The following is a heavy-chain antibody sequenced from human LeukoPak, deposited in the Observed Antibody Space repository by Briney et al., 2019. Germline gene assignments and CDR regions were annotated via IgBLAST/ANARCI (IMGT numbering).Heavy chain of an antibody. D-gene: IGHD4/OR15-4a*01. J-gene: IGHJ4*02. Sequence: GGSLRLSCAACGFTFSSYWMHWVRQAPGKGLVWVSRIKSDGSSTSYADSVKGRFTISRDNAKNTLYLQMNSLRDEDTAVYYCARAMVPLFENWGQGTLVTVSS. CDR2: IKSDGSST. V-gene: IGHV3-74*01. CDR3: ARAMVPLFEN. CDR1: GFTFSSYW.